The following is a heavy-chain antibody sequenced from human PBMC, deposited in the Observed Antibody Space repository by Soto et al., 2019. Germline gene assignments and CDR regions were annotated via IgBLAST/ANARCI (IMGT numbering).Heavy chain of an antibody. V-gene: IGHV4-38-2*01. Sequence: PSETLSLTCAVSGDSITSIYHWAWIRQPPGRGLEWVASIYHSGTTYYNPSLKSRVTISVDTSKNQFSLKLSSVTAADTAVYYCARVGANDYVWGSYRRRYNWFDPWGQGTLVTVSS. CDR1: GDSITSIYH. CDR2: IYHSGTT. J-gene: IGHJ5*02. D-gene: IGHD3-16*02. CDR3: ARVGANDYVWGSYRRRYNWFDP.